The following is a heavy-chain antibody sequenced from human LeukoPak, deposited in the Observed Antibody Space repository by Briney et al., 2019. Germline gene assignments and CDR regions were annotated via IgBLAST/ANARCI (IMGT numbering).Heavy chain of an antibody. J-gene: IGHJ6*02. Sequence: GGSLRLSCAASGFTFSSYSMNWVRQAPGKGLEWVSSISSSSSYIYYADSVKGRFTISRDNAKNPLYLQMNSLRAEDTAVYYCAGFTSSSWYYYGMDVWGQGTTVTVSS. CDR1: GFTFSSYS. CDR2: ISSSSSYI. D-gene: IGHD6-13*01. CDR3: AGFTSSSWYYYGMDV. V-gene: IGHV3-21*01.